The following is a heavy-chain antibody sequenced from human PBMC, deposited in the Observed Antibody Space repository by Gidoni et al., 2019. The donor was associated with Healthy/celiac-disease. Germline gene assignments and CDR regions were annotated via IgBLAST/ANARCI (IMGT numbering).Heavy chain of an antibody. CDR1: GFTFSSYA. CDR2: ISGSGGST. Sequence: EVQLLESGGGLVQPGGYLRLSCAASGFTFSSYAMSWVRQAPGKGLEWVSAISGSGGSTYYADSVKGRFTISRDNSKNTLYLQMNSLRAEDTAVYYCAKDRIAARRCFHYWGQGTLVTVSS. V-gene: IGHV3-23*01. CDR3: AKDRIAARRCFHY. D-gene: IGHD6-6*01. J-gene: IGHJ4*02.